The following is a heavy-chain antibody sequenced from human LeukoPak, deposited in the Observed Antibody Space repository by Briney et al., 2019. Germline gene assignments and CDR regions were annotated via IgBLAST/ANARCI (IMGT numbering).Heavy chain of an antibody. Sequence: ASVKVSCKASGYTFTSYGISWVRQAPGQGLEWMGWISAYNGNTNYAQKLQGRVTMTTDTSTSTACMELRSLRSDDTAVYYCARRIVGATSWFDPWGQGTLVTVSS. J-gene: IGHJ5*02. V-gene: IGHV1-18*01. CDR1: GYTFTSYG. CDR3: ARRIVGATSWFDP. D-gene: IGHD1-26*01. CDR2: ISAYNGNT.